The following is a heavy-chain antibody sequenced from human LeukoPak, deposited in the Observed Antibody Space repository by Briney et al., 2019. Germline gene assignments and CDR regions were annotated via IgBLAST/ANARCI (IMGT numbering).Heavy chain of an antibody. J-gene: IGHJ3*02. CDR2: ISGSGSST. CDR1: GFTFSSYA. CDR3: AKVAPQSWWAFDI. D-gene: IGHD2-15*01. V-gene: IGHV3-23*01. Sequence: GGSLRLSCAASGFTFSSYAMSWVRQAPGKGLEWVSAISGSGSSTYYANSVKGRFTISRDNSKNTLYLQMNSLRAEDRAVYYCAKVAPQSWWAFDIWGQGTMVTVSS.